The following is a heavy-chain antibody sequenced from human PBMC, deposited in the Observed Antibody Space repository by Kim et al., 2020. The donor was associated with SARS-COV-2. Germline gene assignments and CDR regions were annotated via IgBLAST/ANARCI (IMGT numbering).Heavy chain of an antibody. CDR2: INHSGGV. CDR3: ARGSAGVVPSPILGIGPHHDFFIXXL. J-gene: IGHJ6*02. V-gene: IGHV4-34*01. Sequence: SETLSLTCAVYVGSFSGYHWSWIRQPPGKGLEWIGKINHSGGVNYNPSLKSRVTXXXDTSKNQFSLXLTSVPAADTGFYFCARGSAGVVPSPILGIGPHHDFFIXXLWGXXXXVTVFS. D-gene: IGHD2-2*02. CDR1: VGSFSGYH.